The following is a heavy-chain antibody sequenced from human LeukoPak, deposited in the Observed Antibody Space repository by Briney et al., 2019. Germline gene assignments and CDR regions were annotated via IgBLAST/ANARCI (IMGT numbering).Heavy chain of an antibody. CDR1: GGSISSYY. CDR2: IYYSGST. Sequence: SETLFLTCTVSGGSISSYYWSWIRQPPGKGREWIGYIYYSGSTNYNPSLKSRVTISVDTSKNQFSLKLSSVTAADTAVYYCARGYSSRQYYYYGMDVWGQGTTVTVSS. D-gene: IGHD6-13*01. CDR3: ARGYSSRQYYYYGMDV. J-gene: IGHJ6*02. V-gene: IGHV4-59*08.